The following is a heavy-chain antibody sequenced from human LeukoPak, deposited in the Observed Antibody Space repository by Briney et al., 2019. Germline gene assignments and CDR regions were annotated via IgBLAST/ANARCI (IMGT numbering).Heavy chain of an antibody. CDR2: IDSGGRGT. J-gene: IGHJ4*02. CDR1: GFIFSSDW. V-gene: IGHV3-74*01. Sequence: PGGSLRLSCVASGFIFSSDWMHWLRQTPGRGLEWVSRIDSGGRGTSYAGSVEGRFTISRDNHKNTVYLQMNSLRVEDTTVYYCVRDRPWDWQNFDYWGQGKVVTVSS. CDR3: VRDRPWDWQNFDY. D-gene: IGHD1-26*01.